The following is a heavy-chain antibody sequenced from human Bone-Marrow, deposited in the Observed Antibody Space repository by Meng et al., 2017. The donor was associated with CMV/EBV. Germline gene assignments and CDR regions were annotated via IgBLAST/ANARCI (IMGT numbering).Heavy chain of an antibody. Sequence: GESLKISCAASGLTFSSYSMNWVRQAPGKGLEWVSYISSSSSTIYYADSVKGRFTISRDNAKNSLYLQMNSLRAEDTAVYYCARDLSSIAARPGDYRGEGTLVTVSS. D-gene: IGHD6-6*01. CDR1: GLTFSSYS. J-gene: IGHJ4*02. CDR3: ARDLSSIAARPGDY. V-gene: IGHV3-48*04. CDR2: ISSSSSTI.